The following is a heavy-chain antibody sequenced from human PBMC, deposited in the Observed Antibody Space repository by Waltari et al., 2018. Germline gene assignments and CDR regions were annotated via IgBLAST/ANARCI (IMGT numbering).Heavy chain of an antibody. CDR3: VRTGPNGGY. V-gene: IGHV4-59*01. CDR2: MYYSGGT. CDR1: GGSINSDH. Sequence: QVQLQESGPGLVKPSETLSLTCTVSGGSINSDHWSWIRQPPGKGLEWVGHMYYSGGTKYNPSLKSRVTVSVDTSRTQFSLRLTSMTAADAAVYYCVRTGPNGGYWGQGTLVTVSS. D-gene: IGHD3-16*01. J-gene: IGHJ4*02.